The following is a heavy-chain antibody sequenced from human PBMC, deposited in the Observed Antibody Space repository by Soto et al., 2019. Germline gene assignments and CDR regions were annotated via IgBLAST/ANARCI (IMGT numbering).Heavy chain of an antibody. CDR3: AKDRRSSWLYNWFDP. CDR2: ISSTTNYI. D-gene: IGHD6-13*01. J-gene: IGHJ5*02. Sequence: GGSLRLSCAASGFIFTRYSMNWVRQAPGKGLEWVSSISSTTNYIYYGDSMKGRFTISRDNAKNSLYLEMNSLRAEGTAVYYCAKDRRSSWLYNWFDPWGQGTLVTVSS. V-gene: IGHV3-21*04. CDR1: GFIFTRYS.